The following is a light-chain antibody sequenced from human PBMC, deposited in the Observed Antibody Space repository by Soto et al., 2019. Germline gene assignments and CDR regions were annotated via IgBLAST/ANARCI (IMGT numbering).Light chain of an antibody. CDR1: QSVSSSS. CDR3: QQYDSATRT. Sequence: EIVLTQSPGTLSLSPGERATLSCRASQSVSSSSLAWYQQKPGQAPRLLIYGASSRATGIPDRFSGSGSGTDFTLTISRLEPEDFAVYYCQQYDSATRTFGQGTKVEIK. J-gene: IGKJ1*01. CDR2: GAS. V-gene: IGKV3-20*01.